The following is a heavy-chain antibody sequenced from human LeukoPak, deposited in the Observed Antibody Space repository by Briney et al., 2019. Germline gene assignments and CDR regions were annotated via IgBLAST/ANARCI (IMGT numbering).Heavy chain of an antibody. V-gene: IGHV4-31*03. CDR3: TRAGPHYGSGTDYSFYGMDV. Sequence: SETLSLTCTVPGGSIGRGGYYWTWIRQHPGKGLEWIGYIYYTGSTYYNPSLESRVAISMDASKNQFSLGLSSVTAADTAVYYCTRAGPHYGSGTDYSFYGMDVWGQGTTVTVSS. CDR2: IYYTGST. D-gene: IGHD3-10*01. CDR1: GGSIGRGGYY. J-gene: IGHJ6*02.